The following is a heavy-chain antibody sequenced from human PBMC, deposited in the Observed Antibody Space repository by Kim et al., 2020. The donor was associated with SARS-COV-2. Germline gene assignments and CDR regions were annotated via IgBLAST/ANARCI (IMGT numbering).Heavy chain of an antibody. V-gene: IGHV3-64D*06. CDR3: VLGDGYNFNRAFDY. D-gene: IGHD5-12*01. CDR2: ISSNGGST. Sequence: GGSLRLSCSASGFTFSSYAMHWVRQAPGKGLEYVSAISSNGGSTYYAGSVKGRFTISRDNSKNTLYLQMSSLRAEDTAVYYCVLGDGYNFNRAFDYWGQGTLVTVSS. J-gene: IGHJ4*02. CDR1: GFTFSSYA.